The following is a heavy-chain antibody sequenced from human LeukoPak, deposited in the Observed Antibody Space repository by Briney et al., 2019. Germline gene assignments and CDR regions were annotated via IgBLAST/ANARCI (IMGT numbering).Heavy chain of an antibody. CDR3: ASKYCSSTSCKKKGFDY. CDR1: GGTFSSYT. Sequence: SVKVSCKASGGTFSSYTISWVRQAPGQGLEWMGRIIPILGIANYAQKFQGRVTITADKSTSTAYMELSSLRSEGAAVYYCASKYCSSTSCKKKGFDYWGQGTLVTVSS. J-gene: IGHJ4*02. D-gene: IGHD2-2*01. V-gene: IGHV1-69*02. CDR2: IIPILGIA.